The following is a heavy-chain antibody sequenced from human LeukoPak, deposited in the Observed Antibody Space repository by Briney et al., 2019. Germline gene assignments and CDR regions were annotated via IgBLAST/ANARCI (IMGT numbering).Heavy chain of an antibody. CDR2: IKQDGSEK. V-gene: IGHV3-7*01. CDR3: AGGVGATTPHYYYYYMDV. D-gene: IGHD1-26*01. CDR1: GFTFSSYW. J-gene: IGHJ6*03. Sequence: GGSLRLSCVASGFTFSSYWMSWVRQAPGKGLEWVANIKQDGSEKYYVDSVKGRFTISRDNAKNSLYLQMNSLRAEDTAVYYCAGGVGATTPHYYYYYMDVWGKGTTVTVSS.